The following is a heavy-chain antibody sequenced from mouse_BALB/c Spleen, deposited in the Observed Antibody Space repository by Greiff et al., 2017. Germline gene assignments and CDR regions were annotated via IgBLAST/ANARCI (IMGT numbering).Heavy chain of an antibody. CDR3: ASRYGSSYWYFDV. V-gene: IGHV1-9*01. CDR2: ILPGSGST. Sequence: VQLQQSGAELMKPGASVKISCKATGYTFSSYWIEWVKQRPGHGLEWIGEILPGSGSTNYNEKFKGKATFTADTSSNTAYMQLSSLTSEDSAVYYCASRYGSSYWYFDVWGAGTTVTVSS. D-gene: IGHD1-1*01. J-gene: IGHJ1*01. CDR1: GYTFSSYW.